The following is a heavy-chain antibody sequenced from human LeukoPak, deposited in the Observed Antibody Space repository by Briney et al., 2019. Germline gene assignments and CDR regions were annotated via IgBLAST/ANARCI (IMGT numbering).Heavy chain of an antibody. V-gene: IGHV3-48*02. CDR1: GFTFSSYA. Sequence: GGSLRLSCAASGFTFSSYAMSWVRQAPGKGLEWVSYISSSSSTIFYADSVKGRFTISRDNAKNSLYLQMNSLRDEDTAVYYCARAAGTGIDYWGQGTLVTVSS. CDR3: ARAAGTGIDY. CDR2: ISSSSSTI. D-gene: IGHD6-19*01. J-gene: IGHJ4*02.